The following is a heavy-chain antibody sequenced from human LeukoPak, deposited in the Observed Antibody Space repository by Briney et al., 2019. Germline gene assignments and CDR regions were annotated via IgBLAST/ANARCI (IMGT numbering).Heavy chain of an antibody. Sequence: PSETLSLTCTVSGGSISSSSYYWGWIRQPPGKGLEWIGSIYYSGSTYYNPSLKSRVTISVDTSKNQFSLKLSSVTAADTAVYYCATQGMEYSSAHHDYWGQGTLVTVSS. CDR3: ATQGMEYSSAHHDY. J-gene: IGHJ4*02. D-gene: IGHD6-6*01. CDR2: IYYSGST. CDR1: GGSISSSSYY. V-gene: IGHV4-39*01.